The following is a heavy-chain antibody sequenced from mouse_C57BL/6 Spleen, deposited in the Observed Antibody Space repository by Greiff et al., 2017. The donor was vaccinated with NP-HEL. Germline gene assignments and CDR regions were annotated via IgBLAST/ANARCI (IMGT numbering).Heavy chain of an antibody. CDR2: IDPENGDT. CDR3: TFYDYQFAY. J-gene: IGHJ3*01. Sequence: EVKLVESGAELVRPGASVKLSCTASGFNIKDDYMHWVKQRPEQGLEWIGWIDPENGDTEYASKFQGKATITADTSSNTAYLQLSSLTSEDTAVYYCTFYDYQFAYWGQGTLVTVSA. V-gene: IGHV14-4*01. D-gene: IGHD2-4*01. CDR1: GFNIKDDY.